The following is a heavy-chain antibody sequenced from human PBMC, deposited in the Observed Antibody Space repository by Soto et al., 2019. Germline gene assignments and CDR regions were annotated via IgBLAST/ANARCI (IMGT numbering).Heavy chain of an antibody. CDR1: GFTFSSYS. CDR3: AREYCSSTSCYTYYYYGMDV. CDR2: ISSSSSYI. D-gene: IGHD2-2*02. V-gene: IGHV3-21*01. Sequence: GSLRLSCAASGFTFSSYSMNWVRQAPGKGLEWVSSISSSSSYIYYADSVKGRFTISRDNAKNSLYLQMNSLRAEDTAVYYCAREYCSSTSCYTYYYYGMDVWGQGTTVTVSS. J-gene: IGHJ6*02.